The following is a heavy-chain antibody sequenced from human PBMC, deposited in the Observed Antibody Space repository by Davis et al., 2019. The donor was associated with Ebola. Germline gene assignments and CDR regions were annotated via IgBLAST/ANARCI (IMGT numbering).Heavy chain of an antibody. V-gene: IGHV4-31*03. CDR3: AREIYYYGMDV. Sequence: MPSETLSLTCTVSGGSIASGGYYWSWIRQRPGNGLEWIGYIFYSGSTYYNPSLKSRVTISVDTSKNQFSLKLSSVTAADTAVYYCAREIYYYGMDVWGKGTTVTVSS. J-gene: IGHJ6*04. CDR1: GGSIASGGYY. CDR2: IFYSGST.